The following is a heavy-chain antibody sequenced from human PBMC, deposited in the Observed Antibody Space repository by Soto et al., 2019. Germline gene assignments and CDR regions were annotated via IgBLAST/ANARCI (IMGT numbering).Heavy chain of an antibody. J-gene: IGHJ4*02. D-gene: IGHD5-12*01. CDR3: ARDKYSGYDYNY. Sequence: SETLSLTCTVSGGSISSYYWSWIRQPPGKGLEWIGYIYYSGSTNYNPSLKSRVTISVDTSKNQFSLKLSSVTAADTAVYYCARDKYSGYDYNYWGQGTLVTVSS. CDR1: GGSISSYY. CDR2: IYYSGST. V-gene: IGHV4-59*01.